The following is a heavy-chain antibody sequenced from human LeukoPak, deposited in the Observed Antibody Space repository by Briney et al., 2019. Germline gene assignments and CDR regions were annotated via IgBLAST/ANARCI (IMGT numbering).Heavy chain of an antibody. Sequence: SETLSLTCAVYGGSFSGYYWSWIRQPPGKGLEWIGEINHSGSTNYNPSLKSRVTISVDTSKNQFSLKLSSVTAADTAVYYCARGPDCSSTSCFWAFDIWGQGTMDTVSS. CDR1: GGSFSGYY. J-gene: IGHJ3*02. CDR2: INHSGST. V-gene: IGHV4-34*01. D-gene: IGHD2-2*01. CDR3: ARGPDCSSTSCFWAFDI.